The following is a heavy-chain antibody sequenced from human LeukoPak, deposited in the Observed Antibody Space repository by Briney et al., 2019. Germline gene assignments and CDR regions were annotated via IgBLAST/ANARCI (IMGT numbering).Heavy chain of an antibody. V-gene: IGHV3-7*01. Sequence: QTGGSLRLSCAASGFIFGHYWMSWVRQAPGKGLEWVANIKEDGTMKFYADSVKGRFTISRDNVKKSLLLQMNSLRAEDMAVYYCARRRVVKDLWGQGTLVTVSS. J-gene: IGHJ4*02. D-gene: IGHD4-23*01. CDR1: GFIFGHYW. CDR2: IKEDGTMK. CDR3: ARRRVVKDL.